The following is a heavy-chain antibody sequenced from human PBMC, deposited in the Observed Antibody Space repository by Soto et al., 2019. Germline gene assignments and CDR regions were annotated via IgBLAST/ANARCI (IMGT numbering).Heavy chain of an antibody. CDR3: AREGLRYFDWPNWFDP. J-gene: IGHJ5*02. CDR1: GYTFTIYS. Sequence: ASVKVSCKASGYTFTIYSMHWVRQAPGQRLEWMGWINAGNGNTKYSQKFQGRVTITRDTSASTAYMELSSLRSEDTAVYYCAREGLRYFDWPNWFDPWGQGTLVTVSS. D-gene: IGHD3-9*01. CDR2: INAGNGNT. V-gene: IGHV1-3*01.